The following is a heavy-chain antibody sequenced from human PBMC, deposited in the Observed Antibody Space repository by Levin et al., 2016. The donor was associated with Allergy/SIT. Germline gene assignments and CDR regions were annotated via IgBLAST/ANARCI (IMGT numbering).Heavy chain of an antibody. CDR1: GFTVSSNY. V-gene: IGHV3-53*01. CDR2: IYSGGST. Sequence: GESLKISCAASGFTVSSNYMSWVRQAPGKGLEWVSVIYSGGSTYYADSVKGRFTISRDNSKNTLYLQMNSLRAEDTAVYYCARVIGSGWTRVIYYYYYMDVWGKGTTVTVSS. J-gene: IGHJ6*03. CDR3: ARVIGSGWTRVIYYYYYMDV. D-gene: IGHD3-10*01.